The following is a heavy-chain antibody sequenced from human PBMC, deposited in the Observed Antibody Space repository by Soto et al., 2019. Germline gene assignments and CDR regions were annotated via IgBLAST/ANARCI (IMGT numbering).Heavy chain of an antibody. CDR2: IYHSGST. CDR1: GGSISSGGYS. D-gene: IGHD6-13*01. J-gene: IGHJ5*02. Sequence: LSLTCAVSGGSISSGGYSWSWIRQPPGKGLEWIGYIYHSGSTYYNPSLKSRVTISVDRSKNQFSLKLSSVTAADTAVYYCARTSSSWYSEYNWFDPWGQGTLVTVSS. CDR3: ARTSSSWYSEYNWFDP. V-gene: IGHV4-30-2*01.